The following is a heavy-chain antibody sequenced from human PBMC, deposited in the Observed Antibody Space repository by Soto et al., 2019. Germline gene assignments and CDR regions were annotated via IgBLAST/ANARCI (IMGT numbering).Heavy chain of an antibody. CDR3: AKDKRGYSYGSYYFEY. CDR1: GFNFSNYA. V-gene: IGHV3-23*01. Sequence: GGSLRLSCAASGFNFSNYAMSWVRQAPGKGLEWVTTISGNGGSTYYADSVKGRFTISRDNSKNTLYLQMNSLRAEDTAVYYCAKDKRGYSYGSYYFEYWGQGTLVT. D-gene: IGHD5-18*01. CDR2: ISGNGGST. J-gene: IGHJ4*02.